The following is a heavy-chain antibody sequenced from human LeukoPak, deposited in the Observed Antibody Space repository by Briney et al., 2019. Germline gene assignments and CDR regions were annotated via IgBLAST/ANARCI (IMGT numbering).Heavy chain of an antibody. V-gene: IGHV4-59*01. Sequence: PSETLSLTCTVSGGSISSYYWSWIRQPPGKGLEWIGYIYYSGSTNYNPSLKSRVTISVDTSKNQFSLKLSSVTAADTAVYYCARDAGPGTPIDYWSQGTLVTVSS. CDR3: ARDAGPGTPIDY. J-gene: IGHJ4*02. CDR1: GGSISSYY. CDR2: IYYSGST. D-gene: IGHD3-10*01.